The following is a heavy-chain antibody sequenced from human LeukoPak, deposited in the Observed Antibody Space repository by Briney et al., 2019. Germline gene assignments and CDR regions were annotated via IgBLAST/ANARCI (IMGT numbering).Heavy chain of an antibody. CDR2: VFGSGGSA. Sequence: GGSLTLSCVASGFTFNSYAMYWVRQAPGKGLEWVAGVFGSGGSAHYTDSVEGLFTIFRDNSKNTVYLQMSSLRAEDTAVYYCGKTTVGYSSGRYPGWPIDYWGQGTLVTVSS. CDR1: GFTFNSYA. J-gene: IGHJ4*02. D-gene: IGHD6-19*01. V-gene: IGHV3-23*01. CDR3: GKTTVGYSSGRYPGWPIDY.